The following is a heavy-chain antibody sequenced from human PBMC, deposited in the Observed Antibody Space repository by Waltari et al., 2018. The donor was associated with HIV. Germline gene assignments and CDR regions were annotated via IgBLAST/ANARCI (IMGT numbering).Heavy chain of an antibody. V-gene: IGHV5-51*03. CDR2: IYPGDSDT. CDR3: ARYRYSGSYSPYNYDMDV. Sequence: EIQRVQSGAEVTATRESLTISGQGRGYSFTSYWTGWVSQIPGKGLEWIALIYPGDSDTRYSPSFQGQVTISADKSINTAYLQWSRLKASDTAIYYCARYRYSGSYSPYNYDMDVWGHGTTVTVSS. J-gene: IGHJ6*02. D-gene: IGHD1-26*01. CDR1: GYSFTSYW.